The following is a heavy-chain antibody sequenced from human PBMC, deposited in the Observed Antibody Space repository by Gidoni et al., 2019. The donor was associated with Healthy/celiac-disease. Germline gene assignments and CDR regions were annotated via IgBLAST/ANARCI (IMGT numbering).Heavy chain of an antibody. CDR1: GFTFISYS. CDR3: ARDFSGAPRYSSGWYVDY. CDR2: ISSSSSYI. J-gene: IGHJ4*02. V-gene: IGHV3-21*01. D-gene: IGHD6-19*01. Sequence: EVQLVESGGGVVKTGGSLRLSCAASGFTFISYSQNWVRQAPGKGLAWVSSISSSSSYIYYADSVKVRFTISRDNAKNSLYLQMNSLRAEDTAVYYCARDFSGAPRYSSGWYVDYWGQGTLVTVSS.